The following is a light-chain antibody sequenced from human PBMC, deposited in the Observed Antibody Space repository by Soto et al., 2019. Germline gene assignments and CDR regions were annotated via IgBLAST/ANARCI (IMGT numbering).Light chain of an antibody. Sequence: QSALTQPASVSGSPGQSITISCTGTSSDVGAYNYVSWYQQHPGKAPKLMIYDVDNRPSGVSNRFSGSKSGNTASLTISGLQTEDEADYYCSSYTSSSALYVFGTGTKVTVL. CDR1: SSDVGAYNY. CDR2: DVD. V-gene: IGLV2-14*01. J-gene: IGLJ1*01. CDR3: SSYTSSSALYV.